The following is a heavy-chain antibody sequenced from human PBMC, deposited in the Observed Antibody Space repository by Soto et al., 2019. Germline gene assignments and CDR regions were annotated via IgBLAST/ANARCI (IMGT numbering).Heavy chain of an antibody. CDR1: GFTFSSYG. V-gene: IGHV3-30*18. Sequence: QVQLVESGGGVVQPGRSLRLSCAASGFTFSSYGMHWVRQAPGKGLEWVAVISYDGSNKYYADSVKGRFTSSRDNSKNTLYLQMNSLRAEDTAVYYCAKDNYYYYYYMDVWGKGTTVTVSS. CDR2: ISYDGSNK. CDR3: AKDNYYYYYYMDV. J-gene: IGHJ6*03.